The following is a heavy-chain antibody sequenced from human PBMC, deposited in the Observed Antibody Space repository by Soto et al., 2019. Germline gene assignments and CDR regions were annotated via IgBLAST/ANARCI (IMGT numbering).Heavy chain of an antibody. CDR3: AKDSGYNYGYFRWFDP. J-gene: IGHJ5*02. D-gene: IGHD5-18*01. CDR2: IFYSGST. V-gene: IGHV4-59*01. Sequence: SETLSLTCTVSGGSISNYYWSWIRQPPGRGLEWIGHIFYSGSTSYNPALKSRVTISVDTSKSQFSLKLSSVTAADTAVYYCAKDSGYNYGYFRWFDPWGQGTLVTVPQ. CDR1: GGSISNYY.